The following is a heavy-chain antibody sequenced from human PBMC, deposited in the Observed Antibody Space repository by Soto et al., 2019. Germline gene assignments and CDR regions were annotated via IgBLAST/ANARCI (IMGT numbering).Heavy chain of an antibody. CDR1: GGSISSGGYY. D-gene: IGHD5-18*01. CDR3: ARIRRGYSYSLTGFYYGMDV. CDR2: IYYSGST. J-gene: IGHJ6*02. V-gene: IGHV4-31*03. Sequence: SETLSLTCTVSGGSISSGGYYWSWIRQHPGKGLEWIGYIYYSGSTYYNPSLKSRVTISVDTSKNQFSLKLSSVTAADTAVYYCARIRRGYSYSLTGFYYGMDVWGQGTTVTVSS.